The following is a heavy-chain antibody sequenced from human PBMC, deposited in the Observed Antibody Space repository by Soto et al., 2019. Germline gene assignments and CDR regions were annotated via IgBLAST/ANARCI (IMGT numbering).Heavy chain of an antibody. CDR2: ISGSGGST. J-gene: IGHJ3*02. D-gene: IGHD3-22*01. CDR1: GFTFSSYA. CDR3: ARDYDSSGYPDI. Sequence: GGSLRLSCAASGFTFSSYAMSWVRQAPGKGLEWVSAISGSGGSTYYADSVKGRFTISRDNAKNSLYLQMNSLRAQDTAVYYCARDYDSSGYPDIWGQGTMVTVSS. V-gene: IGHV3-23*01.